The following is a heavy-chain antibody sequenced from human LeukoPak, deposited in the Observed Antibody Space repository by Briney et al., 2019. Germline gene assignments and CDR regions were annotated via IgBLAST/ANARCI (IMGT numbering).Heavy chain of an antibody. CDR1: GYTFTAYY. J-gene: IGHJ4*02. D-gene: IGHD3-16*01. V-gene: IGHV1-2*02. CDR2: INPNSGGT. Sequence: GASVKVSCKASGYTFTAYYIHWVRQAPGQGLEWMGWINPNSGGTNDAQKFQDRVTMTRDTSINTAYMELSSLRSDDTAVYYCARPRGNSVWDLDSWGQGTLVTVSS. CDR3: ARPRGNSVWDLDS.